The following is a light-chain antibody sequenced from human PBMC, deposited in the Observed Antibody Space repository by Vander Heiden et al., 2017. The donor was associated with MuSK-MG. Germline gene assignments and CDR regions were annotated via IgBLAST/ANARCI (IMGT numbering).Light chain of an antibody. CDR1: NIGSYS. CDR3: QVWDSATAV. Sequence: YVLTQPPSVSVAPGQTAKISCVGNNIGSYSVHWCQQKPGHAPGLVMYYDSDRPSGVPERFSGSNSGKTAKLTIGRVEAGDEAYYFCQVWDSATAVVGGGTKVTVL. CDR2: YDS. J-gene: IGLJ2*01. V-gene: IGLV3-21*04.